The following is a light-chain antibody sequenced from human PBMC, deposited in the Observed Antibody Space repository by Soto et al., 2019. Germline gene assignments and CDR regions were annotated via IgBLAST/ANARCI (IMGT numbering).Light chain of an antibody. V-gene: IGKV1-6*01. CDR3: LQDHNYPYT. CDR1: QGIRND. J-gene: IGKJ2*01. Sequence: ALQMTQYPSSLSASVGDRDTLTCRASQGIRNDLGWFQQKPGKAPKLLIYGASSLQSGVPSRFSGSGSGTDFILTISSLQPEDSATYYCLQDHNYPYTFGQGTKLEIK. CDR2: GAS.